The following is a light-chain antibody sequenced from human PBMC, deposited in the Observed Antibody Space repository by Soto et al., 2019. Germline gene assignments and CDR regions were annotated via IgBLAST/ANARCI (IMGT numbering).Light chain of an antibody. V-gene: IGLV2-14*01. CDR2: EVS. J-gene: IGLJ2*01. Sequence: QSALTQPASVSGSPGQSITISCTGTSSDVGGYNYVSWYQQHPGKAPKLMIYEVSNRPSGVSNRFSGSKSGNTASLTISGLQAEDEAYYYCSSYTSSSTLLVFGGGTQLTVL. CDR1: SSDVGGYNY. CDR3: SSYTSSSTLLV.